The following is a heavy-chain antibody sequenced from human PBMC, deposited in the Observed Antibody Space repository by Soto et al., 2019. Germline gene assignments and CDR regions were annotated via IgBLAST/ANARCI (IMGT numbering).Heavy chain of an antibody. CDR1: GFTFSDYY. V-gene: IGHV3-11*01. J-gene: IGHJ6*02. CDR2: ISSSGSTI. Sequence: QVQLVESGGGLVKPGGSLRLSCAASGFTFSDYYMSWIRQAPGEGLGWVSDISSSGSTIFYAHSVNGRFTITRDTGKNERYSQTNSLRADYTAVYDCAGGADTAYGMEVWGRGITVTVSS. D-gene: IGHD1-26*01. CDR3: AGGADTAYGMEV.